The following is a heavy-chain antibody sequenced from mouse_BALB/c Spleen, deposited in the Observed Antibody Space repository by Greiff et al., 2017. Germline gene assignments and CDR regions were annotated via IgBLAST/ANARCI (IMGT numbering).Heavy chain of an antibody. Sequence: EVKVVESGGGLVQPGGSLKLSCAASGFTFSSYGMSWVRQTPDKRLELVATINSNGGSTYYPDSVKGRFTISRDNAKNTLYLQMSSLKSEDTAMYYCARREYGNYVSPLDYWGQGTTLTVSS. CDR3: ARREYGNYVSPLDY. J-gene: IGHJ2*01. D-gene: IGHD2-1*01. V-gene: IGHV5-6-3*01. CDR2: INSNGGST. CDR1: GFTFSSYG.